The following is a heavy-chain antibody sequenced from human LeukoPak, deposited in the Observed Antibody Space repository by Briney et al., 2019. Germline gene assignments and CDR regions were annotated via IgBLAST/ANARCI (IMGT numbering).Heavy chain of an antibody. CDR3: ARATVTRYYFDY. V-gene: IGHV1-69*04. CDR2: IIPILGIA. D-gene: IGHD4-17*01. J-gene: IGHJ4*02. CDR1: GGTFSSYA. Sequence: ASVKVSCKASGGTFSSYAISRVRQAPGQGLEWMGRIIPILGIANYAQKFQGRVTITADKSTSTAYMELSSLRSEDTAVYYCARATVTRYYFDYWGQGTLVTVSS.